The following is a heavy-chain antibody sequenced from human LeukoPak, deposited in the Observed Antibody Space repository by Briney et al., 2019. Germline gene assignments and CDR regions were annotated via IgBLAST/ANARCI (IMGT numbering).Heavy chain of an antibody. J-gene: IGHJ6*03. CDR2: IIPIFGTA. D-gene: IGHD6-19*01. Sequence: GSSVKVSCKASGGTFSSYAISWVRQAPGQGLEWMGGIIPIFGTANYAQEFQGRVTITTDESTSTAYMELSSLRSEDTAVYYCARDMRVAVAGTGNYYYYMDVWGKGTTVTVSS. CDR3: ARDMRVAVAGTGNYYYYMDV. V-gene: IGHV1-69*05. CDR1: GGTFSSYA.